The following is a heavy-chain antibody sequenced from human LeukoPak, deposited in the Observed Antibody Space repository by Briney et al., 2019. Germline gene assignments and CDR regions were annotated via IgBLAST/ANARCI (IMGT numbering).Heavy chain of an antibody. V-gene: IGHV4-34*01. CDR3: ARDLGYCSGGSCYGPSSYYYYMDV. Sequence: SETLSLTCAVYGGSFSGYYWSWIRQPPAKGLEWIGEINHSGSTNYNPSLKRRVTISVDTSKNQFSLKLSSVTAADTAVYYCARDLGYCSGGSCYGPSSYYYYMDVWGKGTTVTVSS. D-gene: IGHD2-15*01. CDR2: INHSGST. J-gene: IGHJ6*03. CDR1: GGSFSGYY.